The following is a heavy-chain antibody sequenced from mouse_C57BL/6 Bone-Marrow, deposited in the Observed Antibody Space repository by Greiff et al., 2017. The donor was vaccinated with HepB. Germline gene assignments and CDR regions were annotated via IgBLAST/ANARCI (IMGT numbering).Heavy chain of an antibody. Sequence: EVKVVESEGGLVQPGSSMKLSCTASGFTFSDYYMAWVRQVPEKGLEWVANINYDGSSTYYLDSLKSRFIISRDNAKNILYLQMSSLKSEDTATYYCARADYYGSRMDYWGQGTSVTVSS. J-gene: IGHJ4*01. D-gene: IGHD1-1*01. CDR1: GFTFSDYY. CDR3: ARADYYGSRMDY. CDR2: INYDGSST. V-gene: IGHV5-16*01.